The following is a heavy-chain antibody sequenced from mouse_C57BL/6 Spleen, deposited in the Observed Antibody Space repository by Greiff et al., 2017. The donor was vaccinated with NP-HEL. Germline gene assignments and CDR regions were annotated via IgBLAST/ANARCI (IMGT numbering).Heavy chain of an antibody. D-gene: IGHD1-1*01. CDR1: GYTFTSYW. CDR2: IDPSDSYT. CDR3: AREGTVVASYYFDY. V-gene: IGHV1-50*01. Sequence: QVQLQQPGAELVKPGASVKLSCKASGYTFTSYWMQWVKQRPGQGLEWIGEIDPSDSYTNYNQKFKGKATLTVDTSSSTAYMQLSSLTSEDSAVYYCAREGTVVASYYFDYWGQGTTLTVSS. J-gene: IGHJ2*01.